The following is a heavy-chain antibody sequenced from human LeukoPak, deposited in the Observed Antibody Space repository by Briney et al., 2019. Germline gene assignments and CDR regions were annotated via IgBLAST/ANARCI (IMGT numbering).Heavy chain of an antibody. Sequence: ASVKVSCKGSDYTFTSYGFSWVRQAPGQGLEWMGWMNPNSGNTGYAQKFQGRVTMTRNTSISTAYMELSSLRSEDTAVYYCARGGGIVVVPAARNWFAPGGQEPLVTVSS. CDR3: ARGGGIVVVPAARNWFAP. CDR2: MNPNSGNT. J-gene: IGHJ5*02. V-gene: IGHV1-8*02. D-gene: IGHD2-2*01. CDR1: DYTFTSYG.